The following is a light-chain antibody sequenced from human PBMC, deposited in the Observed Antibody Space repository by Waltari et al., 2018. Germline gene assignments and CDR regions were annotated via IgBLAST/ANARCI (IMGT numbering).Light chain of an antibody. CDR2: WAS. CDR1: QSILHSSNNRNY. V-gene: IGKV4-1*01. Sequence: DIVMTQSPDSLDVSLGDRATITCKASQSILHSSNNRNYLVWYQQKPGQPPKLLFYWASTRESGVTDRFSGSGSGTDFTLNINSLQAEDVAVYYCQQYYGTPLTFGGGTKVEIK. J-gene: IGKJ4*01. CDR3: QQYYGTPLT.